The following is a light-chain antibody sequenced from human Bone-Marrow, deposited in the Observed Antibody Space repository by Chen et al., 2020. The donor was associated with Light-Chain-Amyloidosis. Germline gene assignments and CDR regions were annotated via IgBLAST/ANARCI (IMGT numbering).Light chain of an antibody. V-gene: IGLV2-14*03. CDR1: SSDIGSYNY. CDR3: SSFTRTSTHVI. Sequence: QPALTQPASVSGAPGQSITISCSGSSSDIGSYNYISWYQKHPGKVPELIIFYIRSRPSGVSHRFSGSKSGTPASLTISGLRTDDEAVYYCSSFTRTSTHVIFGGGTKLTVL. CDR2: YIR. J-gene: IGLJ2*01.